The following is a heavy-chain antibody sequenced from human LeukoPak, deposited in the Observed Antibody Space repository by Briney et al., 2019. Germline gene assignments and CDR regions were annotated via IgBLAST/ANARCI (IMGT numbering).Heavy chain of an antibody. CDR1: GFTFSDYT. V-gene: IGHV3-21*01. CDR3: ARGGVEDDYGGNSGDY. D-gene: IGHD4-23*01. CDR2: ISSGGTYK. J-gene: IGHJ4*02. Sequence: GGSLRLSCAASGFTFSDYTMNWVRQAPGKGLEWVSSISSGGTYKYYADSVKGRFTISRDNAKNSLYLQMNSLRAEDTAVYYCARGGVEDDYGGNSGDYWGQGTLVTVSS.